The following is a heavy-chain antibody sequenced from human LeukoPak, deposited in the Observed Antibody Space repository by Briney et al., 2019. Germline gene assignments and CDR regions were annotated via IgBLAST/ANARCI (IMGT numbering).Heavy chain of an antibody. D-gene: IGHD6-13*01. J-gene: IGHJ5*02. V-gene: IGHV4-39*07. CDR2: IYYSGST. Sequence: SETLSLTCTVSGGSISSSGYYWAGIRQPPGKGLEWIGSIYYSGSTYYNPSLKSRVTISMDTSKSQFSLKLTSVTAADTAVYYCARGAAVGNNWFDPWGQGTLVTVSS. CDR3: ARGAAVGNNWFDP. CDR1: GGSISSSGYY.